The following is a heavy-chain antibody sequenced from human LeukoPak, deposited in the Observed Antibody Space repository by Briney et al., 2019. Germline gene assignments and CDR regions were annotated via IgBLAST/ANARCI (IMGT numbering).Heavy chain of an antibody. CDR1: GGTFSSYA. D-gene: IGHD2-15*01. CDR2: IIPIFGTA. CDR3: ARVSGSGSPFDY. J-gene: IGHJ4*02. V-gene: IGHV1-69*13. Sequence: ASVNVSCKASGGTFSSYAISWVRQAPGQGLEWMGGIIPIFGTANYAQKFQGRVTITADESTSTAYMELSSPRSEDTAVYYCARVSGSGSPFDYWGQGTLVTVSS.